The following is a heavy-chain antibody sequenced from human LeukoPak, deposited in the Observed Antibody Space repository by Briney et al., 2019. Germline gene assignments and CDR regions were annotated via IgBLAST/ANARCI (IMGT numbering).Heavy chain of an antibody. V-gene: IGHV1-69*06. CDR2: IIPIFGTA. J-gene: IGHJ6*04. D-gene: IGHD3-16*02. CDR1: GGTFSSYA. Sequence: ASVKVSCKASGGTFSSYAISWVRQAPGQGLEWMGGIIPIFGTANYAQEFQGRVTITADKSTSTAYMELSSLRSEDTAVYYCAASQPYDYVWGSYLKWEYYGMDVWGKGTTVTVSS. CDR3: AASQPYDYVWGSYLKWEYYGMDV.